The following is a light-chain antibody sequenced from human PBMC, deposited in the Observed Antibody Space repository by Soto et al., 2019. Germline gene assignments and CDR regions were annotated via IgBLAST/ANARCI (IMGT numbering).Light chain of an antibody. CDR3: LSYVGRETGV. CDR1: NNDIGAYNY. J-gene: IGLJ1*01. Sequence: QSALTQPPSASGSPGQSVTISCTGTNNDIGAYNYVSWYQHHPGKVPKLLIYEVFRRPSGVPDRFSASKSGNTASLTVSGLQPEDEADYYCLSYVGRETGVFGSGTKVTVL. CDR2: EVF. V-gene: IGLV2-8*01.